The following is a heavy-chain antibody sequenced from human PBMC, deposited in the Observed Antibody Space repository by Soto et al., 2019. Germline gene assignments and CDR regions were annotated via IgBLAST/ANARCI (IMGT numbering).Heavy chain of an antibody. J-gene: IGHJ6*02. CDR2: ISVSGGST. V-gene: IGHV3-23*01. D-gene: IGHD6-19*01. CDR1: GFPFSSYA. CDR3: APAPDGQWLVRGYHYGMDV. Sequence: PGGSLRLSCAASGFPFSSYAMSLVRQSPGKGLEWVSSISVSGGSTYYADSVKGRFTISRDNSKNTLYLQMKSLRAEDTAVYYCAPAPDGQWLVRGYHYGMDVWGQGTPVTVSS.